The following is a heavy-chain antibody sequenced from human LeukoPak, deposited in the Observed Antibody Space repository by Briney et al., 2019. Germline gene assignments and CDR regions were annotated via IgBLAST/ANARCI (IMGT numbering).Heavy chain of an antibody. CDR2: IYPDDSDT. CDR3: ARLRSSSWYTVDY. V-gene: IGHV5-51*01. CDR1: RYTFPYYW. D-gene: IGHD6-13*01. J-gene: IGHJ4*02. Sequence: GESLKISCKASRYTFPYYWIAWVRQMPGKGLEWMGIIYPDDSDTRYSPSFQGLVTISADKSITTAYLQWSSLKASDTAMYYCARLRSSSWYTVDYWGQGTLVTVSS.